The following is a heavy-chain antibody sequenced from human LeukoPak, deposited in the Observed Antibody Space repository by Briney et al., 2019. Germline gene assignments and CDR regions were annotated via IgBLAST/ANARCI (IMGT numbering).Heavy chain of an antibody. CDR1: GFAFSTYA. CDR3: AKGYSSGWYYFDY. Sequence: GGSLRLSCAASGFAFSTYAMSWVRQAPGKGLEWVSAISGSGAGTFYADSVKGRFTISRDNSQNTLYLQMNSLRAEDTAVYYCAKGYSSGWYYFDYWGQGTLVTASS. V-gene: IGHV3-23*01. J-gene: IGHJ4*02. CDR2: ISGSGAGT. D-gene: IGHD6-19*01.